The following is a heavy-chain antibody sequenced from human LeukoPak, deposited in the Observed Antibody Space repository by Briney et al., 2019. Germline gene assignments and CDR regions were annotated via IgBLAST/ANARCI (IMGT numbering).Heavy chain of an antibody. J-gene: IGHJ4*02. CDR2: LIGGGSST. CDR1: GFTSINYG. D-gene: IGHD6-19*01. V-gene: IGHV3-23*01. Sequence: GGSLRLSCAASGFTSINYGMTWVRQAPGKGVGWVSVLIGGGSSTYHADSVKGRFIISRDNSENTLYLQMNSLRAEDTAIYYCAKRGSGWYLDYWGQGTLVTVSS. CDR3: AKRGSGWYLDY.